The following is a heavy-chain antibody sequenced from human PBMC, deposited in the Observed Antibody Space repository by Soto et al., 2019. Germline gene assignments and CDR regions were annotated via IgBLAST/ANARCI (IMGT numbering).Heavy chain of an antibody. J-gene: IGHJ3*02. Sequence: QVQLVQSGAEVKKPGASVKVSCKASGYTFTSYAMHWVRQAPGQRLEWMGWINAGNGNTKYSQKFQGRVTITRDTSASTAYMELSSVRSEDTAVYYCARDRDSGSQEGAFDIWGQGTMVTVSS. CDR1: GYTFTSYA. CDR3: ARDRDSGSQEGAFDI. D-gene: IGHD1-26*01. CDR2: INAGNGNT. V-gene: IGHV1-3*01.